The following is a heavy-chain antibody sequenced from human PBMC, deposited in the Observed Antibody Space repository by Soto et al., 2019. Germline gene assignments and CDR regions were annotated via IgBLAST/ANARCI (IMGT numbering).Heavy chain of an antibody. CDR1: GYTFTSYD. V-gene: IGHV1-8*01. J-gene: IGHJ6*03. CDR3: ARGPTYDILTGYYLYYYYYYMDV. D-gene: IGHD3-9*01. Sequence: EASVKVSCKASGYTFTSYDINWVRQATGQGLEWMGWMNPNSGNTGYAQKFQGRVTMTRNTSISTAYMELGSLRSEDTAVYYCARGPTYDILTGYYLYYYYYYMDVWGKGTTVTVSS. CDR2: MNPNSGNT.